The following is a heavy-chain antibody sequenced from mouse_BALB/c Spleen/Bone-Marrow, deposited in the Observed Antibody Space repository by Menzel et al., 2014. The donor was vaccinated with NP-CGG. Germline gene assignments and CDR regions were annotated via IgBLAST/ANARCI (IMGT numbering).Heavy chain of an antibody. V-gene: IGHV2-9*02. CDR1: GFSLTSYG. D-gene: IGHD2-4*01. Sequence: VKLMESGPGLAAPSQSLSITCTVSGFSLTSYGVHWVRQPPGKGLEWLGVIWAGGSTNYNSALMSRLSISKDNSKSXVFLKMNSLQTDDTAMYYCASMITTAWFAYWGQGTLVTVSA. J-gene: IGHJ3*01. CDR3: ASMITTAWFAY. CDR2: IWAGGST.